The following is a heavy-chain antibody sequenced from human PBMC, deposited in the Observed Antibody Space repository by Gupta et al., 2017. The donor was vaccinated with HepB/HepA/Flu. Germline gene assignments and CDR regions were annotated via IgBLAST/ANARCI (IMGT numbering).Heavy chain of an antibody. V-gene: IGHV4-31*03. CDR3: ARDRGEDYDDSSGYGAAFDI. CDR1: GGSISSGGYY. Sequence: QVQLQESGPGLVKPSQTLSLTCTVSGGSISSGGYYWSWIRQHPGKGLEWIGYIEYSGSTYYNPSIKRRGTRSVDTSKNQSSLKRIAVTAAETAVYYCARDRGEDYDDSSGYGAAFDIGGQGTMVTVSS. D-gene: IGHD3-22*01. CDR2: IEYSGST. J-gene: IGHJ3*02.